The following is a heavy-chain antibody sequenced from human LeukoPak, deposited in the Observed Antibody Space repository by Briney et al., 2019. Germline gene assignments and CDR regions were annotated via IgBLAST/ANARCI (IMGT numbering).Heavy chain of an antibody. V-gene: IGHV3-74*01. J-gene: IGHJ6*04. CDR1: GFTFSAYW. D-gene: IGHD3-10*02. CDR2: INNDGTAT. CDR3: AELGITMIGGV. Sequence: GGSLRLSCAASGFTFSAYWMHWVRQVPGKGLVWVSRINNDGTATFFADSVKGRFTISRDNAKNSLFLQMNSLRAEDTAVYYCAELGITMIGGVWGKGTTVTISS.